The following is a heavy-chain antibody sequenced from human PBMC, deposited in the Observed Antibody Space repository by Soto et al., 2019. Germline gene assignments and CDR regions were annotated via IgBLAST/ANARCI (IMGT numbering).Heavy chain of an antibody. CDR1: GGTFSSYT. V-gene: IGHV1-69*02. Sequence: GASVKVSCKASGGTFSSYTISWVRQAPGQGLEWMGRIIPILGIANYAQKFQGRVTITADKSTSTAYMELSSLRSEDTAVYYCASSNAWSGYYHWFAPWGQGTLVTVSS. J-gene: IGHJ5*02. CDR2: IIPILGIA. CDR3: ASSNAWSGYYHWFAP. D-gene: IGHD3-3*01.